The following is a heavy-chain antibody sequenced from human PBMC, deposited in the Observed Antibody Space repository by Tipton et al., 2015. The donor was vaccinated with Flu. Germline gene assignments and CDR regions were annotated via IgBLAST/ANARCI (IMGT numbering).Heavy chain of an antibody. V-gene: IGHV3-23*01. CDR3: AKWPSDSSGGYFDC. CDR1: GFTFKNYA. D-gene: IGHD3-22*01. J-gene: IGHJ4*02. Sequence: SLRLSCAASGFTFKNYALTWVRQAPGKGLEWVSAISGSGGETYYADSVKGRFTISSDNSKNTLYLQMNSLRTEDTAEYYCAKWPSDSSGGYFDCWGQGTLVTVSS. CDR2: ISGSGGET.